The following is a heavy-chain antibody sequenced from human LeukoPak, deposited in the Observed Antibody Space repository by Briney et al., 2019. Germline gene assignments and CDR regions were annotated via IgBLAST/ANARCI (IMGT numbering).Heavy chain of an antibody. CDR3: VKDRWVDH. Sequence: PGGSQRLSCSASGFIFSPYAMHWVRQAPGKGLEYVSSISSEGKTTYYADSVKGRFTISRDNSKNTLYLQMSSLRPEDTAVYYCVKDRWVDHWGQGTLVTVSS. CDR1: GFIFSPYA. CDR2: ISSEGKTT. V-gene: IGHV3-64D*06. D-gene: IGHD6-13*01. J-gene: IGHJ4*02.